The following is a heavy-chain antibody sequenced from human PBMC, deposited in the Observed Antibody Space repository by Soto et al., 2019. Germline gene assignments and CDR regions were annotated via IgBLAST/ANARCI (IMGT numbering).Heavy chain of an antibody. CDR1: GYTFSRYG. J-gene: IGHJ6*02. Sequence: QGQLVQSGPEVKKPGASVKVSCKASGYTFSRYGISWVRQAPGQGLECMGWSSGYNGDTIYAQKVQGRVPMTLDTSTYTAYMELRSLTYDDTAIYYCAKNGQPPYYYYGMDVWGQGTTCTDAS. CDR3: AKNGQPPYYYYGMDV. D-gene: IGHD2-8*01. V-gene: IGHV1-18*01. CDR2: SSGYNGDT.